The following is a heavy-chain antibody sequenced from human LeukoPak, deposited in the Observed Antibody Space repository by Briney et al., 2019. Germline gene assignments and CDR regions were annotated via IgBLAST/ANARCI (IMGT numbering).Heavy chain of an antibody. Sequence: EASVKVSCKASGYTFTSYYMHWVRQAPGQGLEWMGIINPSGGSTSYAQKFQGRVTMTRDTSTSAVYMELSSLRSEDTAVYYCARDLYCSSTSCRFTFDYWGQGTLVTVSS. V-gene: IGHV1-46*01. CDR1: GYTFTSYY. CDR3: ARDLYCSSTSCRFTFDY. CDR2: INPSGGST. J-gene: IGHJ4*02. D-gene: IGHD2-2*01.